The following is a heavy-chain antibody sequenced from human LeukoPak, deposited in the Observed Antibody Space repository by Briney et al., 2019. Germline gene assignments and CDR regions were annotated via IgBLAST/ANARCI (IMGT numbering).Heavy chain of an antibody. CDR2: ISSSSSYI. D-gene: IGHD1-26*01. Sequence: GGSLRLSCTASGFIFSTHGMHWVRQAPGKGLEWVSSISSSSSYIYYADSVKGRFTISRDNAKNSLYLQMNSLRAEDTAVYYCARGGSYYGYWGQGTLVTVSS. J-gene: IGHJ4*02. V-gene: IGHV3-21*01. CDR3: ARGGSYYGY. CDR1: GFIFSTHG.